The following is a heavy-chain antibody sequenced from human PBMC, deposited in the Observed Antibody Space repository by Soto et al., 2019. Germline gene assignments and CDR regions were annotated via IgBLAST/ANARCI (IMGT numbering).Heavy chain of an antibody. CDR3: AREFSSSGWKYYFDY. Sequence: SLRLSCAASGFTVSSNYMSWVRQAPGKGLEWVSIIFSGGSTYYADSVKGRSTISRDNSKNTLYLQMNSLRAEDTAVYYCAREFSSSGWKYYFDYWGQGTLVTVSS. J-gene: IGHJ4*02. CDR2: IFSGGST. CDR1: GFTVSSNY. D-gene: IGHD6-19*01. V-gene: IGHV3-53*01.